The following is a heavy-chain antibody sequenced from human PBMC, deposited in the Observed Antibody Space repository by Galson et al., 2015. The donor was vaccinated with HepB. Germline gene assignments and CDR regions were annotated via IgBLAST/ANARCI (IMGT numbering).Heavy chain of an antibody. V-gene: IGHV1-2*06. D-gene: IGHD6-25*01. J-gene: IGHJ5*02. Sequence: SVKVSCKASGYTFTDHYIHWVRQAPGQELQWMGRISPKSGATNYPQKFQGRVTMTSDTSISTAYMELNRLNSDDTAVYYCARRSSDWFRFDPWGQGTLVTVSS. CDR1: GYTFTDHY. CDR2: ISPKSGAT. CDR3: ARRSSDWFRFDP.